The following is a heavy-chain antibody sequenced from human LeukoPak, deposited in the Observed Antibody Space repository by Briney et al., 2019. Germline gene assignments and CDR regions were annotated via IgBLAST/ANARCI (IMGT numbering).Heavy chain of an antibody. CDR3: ARVKWASVIVVVIASSNDAFDI. J-gene: IGHJ3*02. D-gene: IGHD3-22*01. CDR2: INPNSGGT. Sequence: GASVKVSCKASGYTFTGYYMHWVRQAPGQGLEWMGWINPNSGGTNYAQKFQGRVTMTRDTSISTAYMELSRLRSDDTAVYYCARVKWASVIVVVIASSNDAFDIWGQGTMVTVPS. CDR1: GYTFTGYY. V-gene: IGHV1-2*02.